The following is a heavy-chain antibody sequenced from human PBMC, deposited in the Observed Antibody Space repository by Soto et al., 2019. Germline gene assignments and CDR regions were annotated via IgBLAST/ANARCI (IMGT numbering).Heavy chain of an antibody. CDR2: INAGNGNT. V-gene: IGHV1-3*01. J-gene: IGHJ4*02. CDR1: GYIFNTYA. D-gene: IGHD3-10*01. CDR3: ASPSYGSGNFY. Sequence: QVQLVQSGAEVKKPGASVRVSCKASGYIFNTYALHWVRQAPGQRLEWMGWINAGNGNTKYSQNFQGRVTFIRDTSASTADMELISLRSEDTAVYYCASPSYGSGNFYWGQGTLVTVSS.